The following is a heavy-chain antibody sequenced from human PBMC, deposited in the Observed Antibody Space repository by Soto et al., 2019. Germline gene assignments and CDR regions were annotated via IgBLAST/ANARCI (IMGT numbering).Heavy chain of an antibody. CDR3: ARESAAGISYAPYAGLDY. V-gene: IGHV1-46*01. CDR1: GYTFTSYY. J-gene: IGHJ4*02. Sequence: ASVKVSCKASGYTFTSYYMHWVRQAPGQGLEWMGIINPSGGSTSYAQKFQGRVTMTRDTSTSTVYMELSSLRSEDTAVYYCARESAAGISYAPYAGLDYWGQGTLVTVS. CDR2: INPSGGST. D-gene: IGHD6-13*01.